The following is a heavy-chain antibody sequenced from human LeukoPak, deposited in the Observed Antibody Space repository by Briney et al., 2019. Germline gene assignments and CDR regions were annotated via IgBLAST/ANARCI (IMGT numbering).Heavy chain of an antibody. D-gene: IGHD2-2*01. CDR1: GGSISSHY. J-gene: IGHJ6*03. CDR2: IYYGGST. V-gene: IGHV4-59*11. CDR3: ARVGGCSSTTCSWKYYNYYMDV. Sequence: SETLSLTCSISGGSISSHYWSWIRQPPGKGLEWIGYIYYGGSTNYNPSLKSRVTISVDTSKNQFSLKLSSVTAADTAVYYCARVGGCSSTTCSWKYYNYYMDVWGKGATVTVSS.